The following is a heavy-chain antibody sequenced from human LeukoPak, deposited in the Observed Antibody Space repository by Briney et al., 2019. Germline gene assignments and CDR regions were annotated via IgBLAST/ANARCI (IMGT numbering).Heavy chain of an antibody. Sequence: GASVKVSCKASGYTFTSYAISWVRQAPGQGLEWMGRIIPILGIANYAQKFQGRVTITADKSTSTAYMELSSLRSEDTAVYYCARGLLIAGVDYWGQGTLVTVSS. CDR1: GYTFTSYA. CDR3: ARGLLIAGVDY. J-gene: IGHJ4*02. V-gene: IGHV1-69*04. D-gene: IGHD3-22*01. CDR2: IIPILGIA.